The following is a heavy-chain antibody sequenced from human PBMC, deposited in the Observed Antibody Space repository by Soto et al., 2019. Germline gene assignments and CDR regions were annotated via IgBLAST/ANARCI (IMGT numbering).Heavy chain of an antibody. J-gene: IGHJ6*02. V-gene: IGHV3-48*03. CDR3: ARTYAYYYYGMDV. CDR1: GFTFSSYE. D-gene: IGHD2-2*01. CDR2: ISSSGSTI. Sequence: GGSLRLSCAASGFTFSSYEMNWVRQAPGKGLEWVSYISSSGSTIYYADSVKGRFTISRDNAKNSLYLQMNSLRAEDTAVYYCARTYAYYYYGMDVWGQGTTVTVSS.